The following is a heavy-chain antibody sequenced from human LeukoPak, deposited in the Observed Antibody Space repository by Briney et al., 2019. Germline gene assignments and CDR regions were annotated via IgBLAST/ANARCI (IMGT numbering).Heavy chain of an antibody. CDR1: GFTFSSYA. CDR2: ISYDGSNK. Sequence: TGGSLRLSCAASGFTFSSYAMHWVRQAPGKGLEWVAVISYDGSNKYYADSVKGRFTISRDNSKNTLYLQMNSLRAEDTAVYYCARDNGESNPNWFDPWGQGTLVTVSS. D-gene: IGHD3-10*01. V-gene: IGHV3-30-3*01. J-gene: IGHJ5*02. CDR3: ARDNGESNPNWFDP.